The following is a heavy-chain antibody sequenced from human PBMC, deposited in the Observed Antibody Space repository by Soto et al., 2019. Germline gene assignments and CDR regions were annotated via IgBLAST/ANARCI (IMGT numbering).Heavy chain of an antibody. J-gene: IGHJ3*02. Sequence: SETLSLTCTVSGGSISSYYWSWIRQPAGKGLEWIGRIYTSGSTNYNPSLKSRVTMSVDTSKNQFSLKLSSVTAADTAVYYCARAPMVRGVNDAFDNWGQGTMVTVSS. V-gene: IGHV4-4*07. CDR1: GGSISSYY. CDR2: IYTSGST. D-gene: IGHD3-10*01. CDR3: ARAPMVRGVNDAFDN.